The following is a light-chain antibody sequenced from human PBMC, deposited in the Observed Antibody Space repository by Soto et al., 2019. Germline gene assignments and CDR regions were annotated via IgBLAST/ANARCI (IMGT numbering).Light chain of an antibody. CDR2: GAS. Sequence: EIVLTQSPGTLSLSPGERATLSCRASQSVSSSYLAWYQHKPGQAPRLLIYGASSRATGIPDRFSGSGSGTVFTLTISRLEPEDFAVYYCQRYGSSPPTFGQGPKLEIK. CDR3: QRYGSSPPT. V-gene: IGKV3-20*01. J-gene: IGKJ2*01. CDR1: QSVSSSY.